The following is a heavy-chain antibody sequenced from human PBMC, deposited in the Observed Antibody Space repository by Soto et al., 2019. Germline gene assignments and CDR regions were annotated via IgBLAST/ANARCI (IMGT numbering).Heavy chain of an antibody. CDR1: GFTFSSYA. CDR3: AKASTTVTDLNWFDP. V-gene: IGHV3-23*01. Sequence: HPGGSLRLSCAASGFTFSSYAMSWVRQAPGKGLEWVSGISGSGGSTYYADPVKGRFTISRENSKNTLYLQMNSLRAEDTAVYYCAKASTTVTDLNWFDPWGQGTLVTVSS. D-gene: IGHD4-4*01. CDR2: ISGSGGST. J-gene: IGHJ5*02.